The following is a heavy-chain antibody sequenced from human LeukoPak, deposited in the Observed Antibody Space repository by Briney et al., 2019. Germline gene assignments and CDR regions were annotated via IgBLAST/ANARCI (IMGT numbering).Heavy chain of an antibody. D-gene: IGHD4/OR15-4a*01. CDR1: DGSISNYY. J-gene: IGHJ5*02. CDR3: ARGPPTVLFTNYIRSLWIDP. CDR2: IYHTGSA. V-gene: IGHV4-59*01. Sequence: SETLSLTCTVPDGSISNYYWSWIRQSPGKGLEFIGYIYHTGSANYNFSLKSRVTISVDTSKSQFSLRLTSVTAADTAVYYCARGPPTVLFTNYIRSLWIDPWGQGILVTVSS.